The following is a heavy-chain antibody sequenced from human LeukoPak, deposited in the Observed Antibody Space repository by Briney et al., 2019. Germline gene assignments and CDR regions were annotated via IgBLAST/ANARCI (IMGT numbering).Heavy chain of an antibody. CDR1: GGSFSGYY. V-gene: IGHV4-34*01. Sequence: SETLSLTCAVYGGSFSGYYWSWIRQPPGKGLEWIGEINHSGSTNYNPSLKSRVTISVDTSKNQFSLKLSSVTAADTAVYYCARHPEGYYGSGSYYNGEDYFDYWGQGTPVTVSS. J-gene: IGHJ4*02. CDR2: INHSGST. D-gene: IGHD3-10*01. CDR3: ARHPEGYYGSGSYYNGEDYFDY.